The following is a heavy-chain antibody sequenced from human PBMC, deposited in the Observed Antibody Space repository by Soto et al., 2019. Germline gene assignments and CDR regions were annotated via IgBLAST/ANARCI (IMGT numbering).Heavy chain of an antibody. V-gene: IGHV3-30*18. CDR3: AKDLRDSGSYSYYYYYGMDV. CDR1: GFTFSSYG. D-gene: IGHD1-26*01. Sequence: GGSLRLSCAASGFTFSSYGMHWVRQAPGKGLEWVAVISYDGSNKYYADSVKGRFTISRDNSKNTLYLQMNSLRAEDTAVYYCAKDLRDSGSYSYYYYYGMDVWGQGTTVTV. CDR2: ISYDGSNK. J-gene: IGHJ6*02.